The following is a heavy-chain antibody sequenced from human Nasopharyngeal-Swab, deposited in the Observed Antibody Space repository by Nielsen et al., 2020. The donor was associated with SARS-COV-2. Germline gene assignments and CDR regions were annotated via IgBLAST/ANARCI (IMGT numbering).Heavy chain of an antibody. CDR3: AKEMGLVGGIANSLFDY. D-gene: IGHD3/OR15-3a*01. Sequence: GESLKISCAASGFTFSSYAMSWVRQAPGKGLEWVSSNSGNTFTTYYTNSVKGRFTISRDNSKNTLSLQMNSLRAEDTAVYYCAKEMGLVGGIANSLFDYWGQGTLVTVSS. CDR2: NSGNTFTT. CDR1: GFTFSSYA. V-gene: IGHV3-23*01. J-gene: IGHJ4*02.